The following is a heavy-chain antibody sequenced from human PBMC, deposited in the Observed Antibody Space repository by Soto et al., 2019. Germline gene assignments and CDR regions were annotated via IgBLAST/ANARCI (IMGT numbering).Heavy chain of an antibody. Sequence: ETLSLTCTVSGGSISSSSYYWGWIRQPPGKGLEWIGSIYYSGSTYYNPSLKSLVTISVDTSKNQFSLKLSSVTAADTAVYYCARGGGITIFGVGFPRDYGMDVWGQGTTVTVSS. D-gene: IGHD3-3*01. CDR2: IYYSGST. CDR1: GGSISSSSYY. CDR3: ARGGGITIFGVGFPRDYGMDV. J-gene: IGHJ6*02. V-gene: IGHV4-39*01.